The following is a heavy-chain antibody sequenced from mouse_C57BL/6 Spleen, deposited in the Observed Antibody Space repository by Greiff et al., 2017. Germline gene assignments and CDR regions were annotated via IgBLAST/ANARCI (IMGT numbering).Heavy chain of an antibody. CDR2: ISSGSSTI. J-gene: IGHJ4*01. V-gene: IGHV5-17*01. CDR1: GFTFSDYG. CDR3: ERRAIYYGNYYAMDY. Sequence: DVKLVESGGGLVKPGGSLKLSCAASGFTFSDYGMHWVRQAPEKGLEWVAYISSGSSTIYYADTVKGRFTISRDNAKNTLFLQMTSLRSEDTAMYYRERRAIYYGNYYAMDYWGQGTSVTVSS. D-gene: IGHD2-1*01.